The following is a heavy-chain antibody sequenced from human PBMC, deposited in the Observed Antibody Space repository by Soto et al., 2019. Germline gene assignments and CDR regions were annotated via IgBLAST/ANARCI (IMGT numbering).Heavy chain of an antibody. CDR2: IKSFADGGTT. Sequence: GGSLRLSCAASGYSFRDAWMNWVRQAPGKGLEWVGRIKSFADGGTTEYAAPVKGRFSISRDDSTFTVFLQMNSLRAEDTAVYYCARALDYDFWGGRNWFDPWGQGTLVTVSS. J-gene: IGHJ5*02. CDR1: GYSFRDAW. V-gene: IGHV3-15*07. CDR3: ARALDYDFWGGRNWFDP. D-gene: IGHD3-3*01.